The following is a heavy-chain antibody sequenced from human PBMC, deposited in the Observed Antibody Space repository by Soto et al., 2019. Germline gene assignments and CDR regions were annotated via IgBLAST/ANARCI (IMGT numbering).Heavy chain of an antibody. Sequence: PSVTLSLTCTVSGGSISSSSYYWGWIRQPPGKGLEWIGSIYYSGSASYNPSLKSRVTISVHTSNSQFSLELSSVTAADTAVYYCARGLITGSHYSGGWYYFDSWGQGTQVTVSS. D-gene: IGHD6-19*01. CDR2: IYYSGSA. J-gene: IGHJ4*02. V-gene: IGHV4-39*07. CDR1: GGSISSSSYY. CDR3: ARGLITGSHYSGGWYYFDS.